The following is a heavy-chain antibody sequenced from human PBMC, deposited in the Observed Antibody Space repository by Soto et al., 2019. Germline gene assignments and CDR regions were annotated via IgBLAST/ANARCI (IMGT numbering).Heavy chain of an antibody. D-gene: IGHD3-3*01. J-gene: IGHJ5*02. CDR3: ARGADFWSGYRWFDP. V-gene: IGHV1-18*01. CDR2: ISAYNGNT. CDR1: GYTFSSYG. Sequence: TSVKVSCKASGYTFSSYGISWVRQAPGQGLEWMGWISAYNGNTKNAQNLQGRVTLTTDTSTSTAYMELRSLRYDDTAVYFCARGADFWSGYRWFDPWGQGTLVTVSS.